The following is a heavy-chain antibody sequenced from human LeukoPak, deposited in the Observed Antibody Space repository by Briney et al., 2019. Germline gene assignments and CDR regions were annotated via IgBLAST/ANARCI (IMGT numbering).Heavy chain of an antibody. CDR2: INPSAGST. V-gene: IGHV1-46*01. J-gene: IGHJ5*02. D-gene: IGHD6-13*01. CDR3: ARDNRIAAAGLSWFDP. CDR1: GYTFTSYY. Sequence: ASVKVSCKASGYTFTSYYMHWVRQAPGQGLEWMGIINPSAGSTSYAQKFQGRVTMTRDTSTSTVYMELSSLRSEDTAVYYCARDNRIAAAGLSWFDPWGQGTLVTVSS.